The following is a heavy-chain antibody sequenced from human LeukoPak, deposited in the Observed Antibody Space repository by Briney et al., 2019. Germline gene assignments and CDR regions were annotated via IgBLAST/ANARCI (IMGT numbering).Heavy chain of an antibody. D-gene: IGHD6-19*01. CDR1: GFTFSSYA. V-gene: IGHV3-64*01. CDR3: ARGRRWLAQYYFDY. CDR2: ISSNGGST. Sequence: GVSLRLSCAASGFTFSSYAMHWVRQAPGKGLEYVSAISSNGGSTYYANSVKGRFTISRDNSKNTLYLQMGSLRAEDMAVYYCARGRRWLAQYYFDYWGQGTLVTVSS. J-gene: IGHJ4*02.